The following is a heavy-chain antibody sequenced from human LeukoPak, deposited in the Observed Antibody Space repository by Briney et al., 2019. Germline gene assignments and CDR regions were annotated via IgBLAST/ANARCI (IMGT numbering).Heavy chain of an antibody. D-gene: IGHD3-9*01. J-gene: IGHJ4*02. V-gene: IGHV3-30*04. CDR1: GFTFSSYA. CDR3: ARGGYQGLRYFDPHEIFDY. CDR2: VSYDGSNK. Sequence: GGSLRLSCAASGFTFSSYAMHWVRQAPGKGLEWVAVVSYDGSNKYYADSVKGRFTISRDNSKNTLYLQMNSLRAEDTAVYYCARGGYQGLRYFDPHEIFDYWGQGTLVTVSS.